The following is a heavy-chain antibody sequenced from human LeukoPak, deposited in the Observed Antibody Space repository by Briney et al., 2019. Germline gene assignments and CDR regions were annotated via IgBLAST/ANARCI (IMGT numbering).Heavy chain of an antibody. D-gene: IGHD3-10*01. Sequence: PGGSLRLSCAASGFTFSSYAMTWVRQAPGKGLEWVSGISGSGGSTYYADSVKGRFTISRDNSKNTLYLQMNSLRAEDTAVYYCAKSLFGAFDIWGQGTMVTVSS. CDR3: AKSLFGAFDI. J-gene: IGHJ3*02. V-gene: IGHV3-23*01. CDR1: GFTFSSYA. CDR2: ISGSGGST.